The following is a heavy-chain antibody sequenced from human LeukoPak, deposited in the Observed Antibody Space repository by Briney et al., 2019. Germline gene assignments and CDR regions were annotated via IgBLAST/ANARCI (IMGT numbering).Heavy chain of an antibody. CDR1: GFTFSSYS. CDR2: ISSSSSYI. V-gene: IGHV3-21*01. D-gene: IGHD3-22*01. CDR3: ARERPNLWLLPYYFDY. J-gene: IGHJ4*02. Sequence: GGSLRLSCAASGFTFSSYSMNWVRQAPGKGLEWVSSISSSSSYIYYADSVKGRFTISRDNAKNSLYLQMNSLRAEDTAVYYCARERPNLWLLPYYFDYWGQGTLVTVSS.